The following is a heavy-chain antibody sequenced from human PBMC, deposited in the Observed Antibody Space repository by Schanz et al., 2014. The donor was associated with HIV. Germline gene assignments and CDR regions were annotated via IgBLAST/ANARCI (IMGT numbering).Heavy chain of an antibody. Sequence: QAHLVESGGGLVKPGGSLRLSCAASGFSFSDFYMTWIRQAPGKGLEWVAVIWYDGSSKYYADSVKGRFTISRDNSKNTLYLQMNSLRAEDTAVYYCARVPYSGSYEYYFDYWGQGTLVTVSS. J-gene: IGHJ4*02. D-gene: IGHD1-26*01. CDR1: GFSFSDFY. CDR3: ARVPYSGSYEYYFDY. V-gene: IGHV3-33*08. CDR2: IWYDGSSK.